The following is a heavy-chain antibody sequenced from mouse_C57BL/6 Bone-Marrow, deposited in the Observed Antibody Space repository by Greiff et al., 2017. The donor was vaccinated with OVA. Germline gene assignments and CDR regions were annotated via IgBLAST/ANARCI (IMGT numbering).Heavy chain of an antibody. J-gene: IGHJ4*01. Sequence: EVQLQQSVAELVRPGASVKLSCTASGFNIKNTYMHWVKQRPEQGLEWIGRIDPANGNTKYAPKFQGKATITADTSSNTAYLQLSSLTSEDTAIYYCARSRDPRSWKGYAMDYWGQGTSVTVSS. V-gene: IGHV14-3*01. CDR3: ARSRDPRSWKGYAMDY. CDR2: IDPANGNT. CDR1: GFNIKNTY.